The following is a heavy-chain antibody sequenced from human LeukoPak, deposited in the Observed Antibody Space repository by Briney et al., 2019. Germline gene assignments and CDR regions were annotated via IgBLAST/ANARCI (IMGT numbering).Heavy chain of an antibody. CDR1: GFTFSSYS. J-gene: IGHJ6*02. V-gene: IGHV3-48*01. D-gene: IGHD3-3*01. CDR2: ISSSSGVI. CDR3: AREVYDFWSGYYTGYYYYGMDV. Sequence: GGSLRLSCAASGFTFSSYSMNWVRQAPGKGLEWVSYISSSSGVIEYADSVKGRFTISRDNSKNTLYLQMNSLRAEDTAVYYCAREVYDFWSGYYTGYYYYGMDVWGQGTTVTVSS.